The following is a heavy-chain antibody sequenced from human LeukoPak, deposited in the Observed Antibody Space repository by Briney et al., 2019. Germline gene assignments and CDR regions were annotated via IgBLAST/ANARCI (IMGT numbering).Heavy chain of an antibody. V-gene: IGHV3-74*01. J-gene: IGHJ6*02. CDR3: TRDLMDYDVSTGLHHYYMDV. D-gene: IGHD3-9*01. Sequence: GGSLRLSCVASGFTFSSYWMHWVRQDPRKGLVWVSRVNGDGRNINYADSVRGRFTISRDNAKNTLFLQMNTLRVEDTAVYYCTRDLMDYDVSTGLHHYYMDVWGQGTTVTVSS. CDR1: GFTFSSYW. CDR2: VNGDGRNI.